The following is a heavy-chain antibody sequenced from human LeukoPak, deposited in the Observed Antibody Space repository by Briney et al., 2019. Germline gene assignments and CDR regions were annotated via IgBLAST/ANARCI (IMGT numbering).Heavy chain of an antibody. V-gene: IGHV1-2*04. J-gene: IGHJ4*02. Sequence: ASVKVSCKASGYTFTGYYMHWVRQAPGQGLEWMGWINPNSGGTNYAQKFQGWVTMTRDTSISTAYMELSRLRSDDTAVYYCARDGGIAAAGIYYFDYWGQGTLVTVSS. CDR1: GYTFTGYY. CDR3: ARDGGIAAAGIYYFDY. D-gene: IGHD6-13*01. CDR2: INPNSGGT.